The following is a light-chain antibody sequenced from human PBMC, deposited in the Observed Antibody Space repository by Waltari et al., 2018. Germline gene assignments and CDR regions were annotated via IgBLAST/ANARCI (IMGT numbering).Light chain of an antibody. CDR3: SSYTLTDTRV. Sequence: QSALTQPASVSVSPGQSSTISCPGATRDVGTYNLFPWYRQYPGKAPPLIILDVRTRPSGISDRFSGDKSDNTASLTISGLRAEDEADYYCSSYTLTDTRVFGGGT. CDR1: TRDVGTYNL. CDR2: DVR. V-gene: IGLV2-14*02. J-gene: IGLJ3*02.